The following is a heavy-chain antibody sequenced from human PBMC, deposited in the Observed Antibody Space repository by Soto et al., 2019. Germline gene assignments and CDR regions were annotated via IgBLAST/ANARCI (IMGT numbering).Heavy chain of an antibody. CDR3: ARAPTR. CDR2: IYHSGST. CDR1: GGSISSGGYS. J-gene: IGHJ4*02. Sequence: QLQLQESGSGLVKPSQTLSLTCAVSGGSISSGGYSWSWIRQPPGKGLEWIGYIYHSGSTYYNPSLKCRVTLPADRPNNQFSLKLTSVPPAATAVYYCARAPTRGGQETLVPFSS. V-gene: IGHV4-30-2*01.